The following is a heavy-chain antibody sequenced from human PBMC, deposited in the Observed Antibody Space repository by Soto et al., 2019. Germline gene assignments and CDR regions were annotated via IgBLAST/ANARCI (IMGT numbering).Heavy chain of an antibody. CDR3: ARQGLRYYYYGMDV. J-gene: IGHJ6*02. V-gene: IGHV4-39*01. CDR1: GGSISSSTYY. CDR2: IHYSGNT. D-gene: IGHD3-16*02. Sequence: LSLTCTVSGGSISSSTYYWGWIRQPPGKGLEWIGTIHYSGNTIYNPSLKSRVTIYIDTSRKQFSLKLNSVTAADTAVYYCARQGLRYYYYGMDVWGQGTTVTVSS.